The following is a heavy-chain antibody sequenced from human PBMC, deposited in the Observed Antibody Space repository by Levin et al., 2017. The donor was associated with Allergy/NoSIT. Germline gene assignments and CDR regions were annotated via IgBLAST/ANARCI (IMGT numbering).Heavy chain of an antibody. J-gene: IGHJ3*02. CDR3: ARDDKYAFDI. Sequence: GGSLRLSCAASGFTFSSYSLNWVRQAPGKGLEWVSYISIDSIFIDYADSVKGRFTISRDNAKNSLYLQMNSLRAEDTAVYFCARDDKYAFDIWGQGTMVTVSS. CDR2: ISIDSIFI. V-gene: IGHV3-21*05. D-gene: IGHD2-2*01. CDR1: GFTFSSYS.